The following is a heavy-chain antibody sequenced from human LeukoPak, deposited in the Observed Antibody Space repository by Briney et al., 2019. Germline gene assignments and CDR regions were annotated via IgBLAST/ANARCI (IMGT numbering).Heavy chain of an antibody. J-gene: IGHJ4*02. Sequence: GGSLRLSCEASGLSFSNYFMSWIRQAPGKGLEWVSYITNSGRSTNYADAAKGRFTISRDNAKKSIYLEMTDLRAEDTGVYYCAREASGNYHVFDSWGQGTLVTVSS. V-gene: IGHV3-11*04. CDR2: ITNSGRST. D-gene: IGHD1-26*01. CDR1: GLSFSNYF. CDR3: AREASGNYHVFDS.